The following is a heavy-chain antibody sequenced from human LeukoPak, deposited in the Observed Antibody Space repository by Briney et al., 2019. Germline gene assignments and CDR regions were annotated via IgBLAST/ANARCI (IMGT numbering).Heavy chain of an antibody. CDR1: GFTFSSYE. V-gene: IGHV3-48*03. J-gene: IGHJ4*02. Sequence: GGSLRLSCVASGFTFSSYEMNWVRQAPGKGLEWVAYITSSGDTIFNADSVRGRFTISRDNAKNSLYLQMNSLRAEDTAVYYCARSGTTSLFDYWGQGTLVTVSS. CDR3: ARSGTTSLFDY. CDR2: ITSSGDTI. D-gene: IGHD1-14*01.